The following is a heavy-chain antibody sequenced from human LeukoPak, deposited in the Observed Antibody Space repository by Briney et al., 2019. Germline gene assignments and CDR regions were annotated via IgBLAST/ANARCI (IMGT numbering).Heavy chain of an antibody. CDR3: ARGGPVDTAMVTGHYGMDV. CDR1: GGSFSGYY. CDR2: IDHSGST. Sequence: PSETLSLTCAVYGGSFSGYYWSWIRQPPGKGLEWIGEIDHSGSTNYNPSLKSRVTISVDTSKNQFSLKLSSVTAADTAVYYCARGGPVDTAMVTGHYGMDVWGQGTTVTVSS. V-gene: IGHV4-34*01. D-gene: IGHD5-18*01. J-gene: IGHJ6*02.